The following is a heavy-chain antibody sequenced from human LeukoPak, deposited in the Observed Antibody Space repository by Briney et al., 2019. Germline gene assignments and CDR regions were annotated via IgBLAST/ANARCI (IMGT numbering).Heavy chain of an antibody. D-gene: IGHD5-12*01. CDR2: ISSSSSTI. J-gene: IGHJ3*02. CDR3: ARDRGYDLEAFDI. CDR1: GFTFSSYS. Sequence: GGSLRLSCAASGFTFSSYSMNWVRQAPGKGLEWVSYISSSSSTIYYADSVKGRFTISRDNAKNSLYLQMNSLRSDDTAVYYCARDRGYDLEAFDIWGQGTMVTVSS. V-gene: IGHV3-48*01.